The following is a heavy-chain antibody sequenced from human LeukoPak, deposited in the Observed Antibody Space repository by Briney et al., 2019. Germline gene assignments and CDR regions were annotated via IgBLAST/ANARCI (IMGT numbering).Heavy chain of an antibody. CDR2: ISGSGGST. D-gene: IGHD3-22*01. V-gene: IGHV3-23*01. J-gene: IGHJ4*02. CDR3: ANGGYYYDSSGYYYSQPPNDY. Sequence: GGSLRLSCAASGFNFSSYAMSWVRQAPGKGLELVSAISGSGGSTYYADSVKGRFTISRDNSKNTLYLQMNSLRAEDTVVYYCANGGYYYDSSGYYYSQPPNDYWGQGTLVTVSS. CDR1: GFNFSSYA.